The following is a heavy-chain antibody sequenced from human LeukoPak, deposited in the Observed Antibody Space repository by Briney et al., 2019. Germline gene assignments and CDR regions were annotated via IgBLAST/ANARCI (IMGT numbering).Heavy chain of an antibody. CDR1: GGSISSYY. D-gene: IGHD2-2*01. CDR3: ARLNIVVVPAAKSDYYYYYYMDV. CDR2: IYYSGST. Sequence: SETLSLTCTVSGGSISSYYWSWIRQPPGKGLEWIGYIYYSGSTNYNPSLKSRVTISVDTSKNQFSLKLSSVTAADTAVYYCARLNIVVVPAAKSDYYYYYYMDVWGKGTTVTVSS. J-gene: IGHJ6*03. V-gene: IGHV4-59*01.